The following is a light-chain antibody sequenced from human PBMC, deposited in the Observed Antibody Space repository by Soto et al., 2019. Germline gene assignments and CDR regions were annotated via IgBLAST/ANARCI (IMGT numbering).Light chain of an antibody. Sequence: DIQMTQSPSSVSASVGDRVTITCRASQTISTYLVWYQQQPGKAPNLLISDASNLQSGVPSRFSGSGSGTDFTLTITSLQPEDFATYYCQQANTFPLAFGQGTKVEIK. CDR3: QQANTFPLA. CDR1: QTISTY. J-gene: IGKJ1*01. V-gene: IGKV1-12*01. CDR2: DAS.